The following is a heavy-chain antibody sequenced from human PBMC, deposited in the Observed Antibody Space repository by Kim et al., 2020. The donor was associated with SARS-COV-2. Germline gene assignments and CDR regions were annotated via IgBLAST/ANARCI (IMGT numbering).Heavy chain of an antibody. CDR2: INHSGST. D-gene: IGHD2-15*01. J-gene: IGHJ6*02. CDR1: GGSFSGYY. CDR3: ARLLGYCSGGSCYSHYYYGMDV. Sequence: SETLSLTCAVYGGSFSGYYWSWIRQPPGKGLEWIGEINHSGSTNYNPSLKSRVTISVDTSKNQFSLKLSSVTAADTAVYYCARLLGYCSGGSCYSHYYYGMDVWGQGTTVTVSS. V-gene: IGHV4-34*01.